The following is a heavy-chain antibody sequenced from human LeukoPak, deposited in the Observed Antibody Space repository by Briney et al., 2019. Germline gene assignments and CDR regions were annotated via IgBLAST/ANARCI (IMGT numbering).Heavy chain of an antibody. CDR3: AKYESTGYYES. D-gene: IGHD3-22*01. CDR1: GYTFVNYA. Sequence: ASVKVSCKASGYTFVNYAMHWVRQAPGHRPEWMGWINAGNGDTKYSQKFQGGVTITSDTSASTAYMELSSLRSEDTAVYYCAKYESTGYYESWGQGTLVTVSS. J-gene: IGHJ4*02. CDR2: INAGNGDT. V-gene: IGHV1-3*01.